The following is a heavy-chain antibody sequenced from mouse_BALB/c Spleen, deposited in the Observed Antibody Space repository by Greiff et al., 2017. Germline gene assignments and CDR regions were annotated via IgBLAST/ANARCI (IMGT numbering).Heavy chain of an antibody. CDR3: ARKLGGAMDY. CDR1: GYSITSDYA. V-gene: IGHV3-2*02. CDR2: ISYSGST. J-gene: IGHJ4*01. Sequence: EVQLQESGPGLVKPSQSLSLTCTVTGYSITSDYAWNWIRQFPGNKLEWMGYISYSGSTSYNPSLKSRISITRDTSKNQFFPQLNSVTTEDTATYYCARKLGGAMDYWGQGTSVTVSS. D-gene: IGHD4-1*01.